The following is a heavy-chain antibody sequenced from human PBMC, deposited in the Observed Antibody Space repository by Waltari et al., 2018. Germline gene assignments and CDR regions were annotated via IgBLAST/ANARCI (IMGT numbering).Heavy chain of an antibody. Sequence: QVQLQESGPGLMKPSETMSLSRTVSGASLTPSYSRWIRQPPGKGLEYIGYIHDSGDTNYSPSLRSRVSMSMDTSKNQFSLKVSSVTAADSAVYYCARVHGSESPLSWGTDVWGQGTAVTVSS. CDR1: GASLTPSY. V-gene: IGHV4-59*13. J-gene: IGHJ6*02. CDR3: ARVHGSESPLSWGTDV. CDR2: IHDSGDT.